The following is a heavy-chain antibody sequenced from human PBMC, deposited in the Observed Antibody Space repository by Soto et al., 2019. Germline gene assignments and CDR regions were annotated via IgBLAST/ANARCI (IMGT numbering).Heavy chain of an antibody. CDR1: GFTFSVYW. J-gene: IGHJ3*02. Sequence: GGSLRLSCAASGFTFSVYWMGWVRQAPGKGLEWVANVKHDASDKFQVDSVKGRFTISRDNAKSSLYLQMDSLRAEDTAMYYCARVLYGHAAYDIWGQGTMVTVSS. V-gene: IGHV3-7*01. CDR2: VKHDASDK. D-gene: IGHD4-17*01. CDR3: ARVLYGHAAYDI.